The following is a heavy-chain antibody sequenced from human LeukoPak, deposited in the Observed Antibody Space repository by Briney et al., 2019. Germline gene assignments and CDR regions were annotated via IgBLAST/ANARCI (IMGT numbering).Heavy chain of an antibody. CDR1: GYTFTDYY. J-gene: IGHJ5*02. D-gene: IGHD3-10*01. V-gene: IGHV1-2*02. Sequence: ASVKVSCKASGYTFTDYYIHWVRLAPGQGLEWMGWINPNSGVTNYAQKLQGRVTVTRDTSIRTVYVELTRLTSDDTAVYYCATGPNIYGSGRSYYDPWGQGTLVTVSS. CDR2: INPNSGVT. CDR3: ATGPNIYGSGRSYYDP.